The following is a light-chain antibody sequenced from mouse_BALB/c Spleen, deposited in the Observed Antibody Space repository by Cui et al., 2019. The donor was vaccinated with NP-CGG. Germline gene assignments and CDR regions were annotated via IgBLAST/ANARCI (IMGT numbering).Light chain of an antibody. J-gene: IGLJ1*01. V-gene: IGLV1*01. Sequence: QAVVTQEYALTTSPGETVTLTCRSSTGAVTTNNYGNWVQEKPDHLFTGLIGGTNNRAPGVPARFSGSLIGDKAALTITGAQTEDEAIYFCALWYSNHWVFGGGTKLTFL. CDR2: GTN. CDR1: TGAVTTNNY. CDR3: ALWYSNHWV.